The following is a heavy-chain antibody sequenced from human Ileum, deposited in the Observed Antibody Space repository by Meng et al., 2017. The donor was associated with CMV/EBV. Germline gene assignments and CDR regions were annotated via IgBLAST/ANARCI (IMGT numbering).Heavy chain of an antibody. J-gene: IGHJ4*02. CDR2: VYYSGTT. V-gene: IGHV4-39*07. Sequence: LQYPAQGLGTPSETLSLTCTASGCSTTSITYYWGWIRQPPGKGLEWIGSVYYSGTTYYNPSLKSRVNMSIDTSKNRFSLKLSSATAADTAVYYCARNVGFYSSQIAYWGQGALVTVSS. D-gene: IGHD3-3*01. CDR1: GCSTTSITYY. CDR3: ARNVGFYSSQIAY.